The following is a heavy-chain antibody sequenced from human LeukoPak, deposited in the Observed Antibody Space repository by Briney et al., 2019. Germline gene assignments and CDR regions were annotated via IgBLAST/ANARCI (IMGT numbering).Heavy chain of an antibody. Sequence: GGSLRLSCAASGFTFSTYTMNWVRQAPGKGLEWVSSISSRSNYIYYADSVKGRFTISRDNAKNSLYLQMNSLRAEDTAVYYCARLKYSGSYPADYWGQGTLVTVSS. V-gene: IGHV3-21*04. CDR2: ISSRSNYI. CDR1: GFTFSTYT. J-gene: IGHJ4*02. CDR3: ARLKYSGSYPADY. D-gene: IGHD1-26*01.